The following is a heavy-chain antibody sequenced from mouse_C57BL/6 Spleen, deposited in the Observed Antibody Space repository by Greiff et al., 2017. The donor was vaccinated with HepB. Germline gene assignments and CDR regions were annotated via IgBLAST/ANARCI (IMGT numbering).Heavy chain of an antibody. Sequence: EVKLVESGPELVKPGDSVKISCKASGYSFTGYFMNWVMQSHGKSLEWIGRINPYNGDTFYNQKFKGKATLTVDKSSSTAHMELRSLTSEDSAVYYCARSGSLYWYFDVWGTGTTVTVSS. J-gene: IGHJ1*03. CDR3: ARSGSLYWYFDV. CDR1: GYSFTGYF. D-gene: IGHD1-1*02. V-gene: IGHV1-20*01. CDR2: INPYNGDT.